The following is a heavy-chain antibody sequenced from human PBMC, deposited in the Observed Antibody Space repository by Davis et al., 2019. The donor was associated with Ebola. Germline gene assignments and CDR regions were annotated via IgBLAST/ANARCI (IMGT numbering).Heavy chain of an antibody. CDR2: INPSGGST. J-gene: IGHJ4*02. V-gene: IGHV1-46*01. CDR1: GYIFTAFY. CDR3: ARGELELPFDY. D-gene: IGHD1-7*01. Sequence: ASVKVSCKGSGYIFTAFYLHWVRQAPGQGLEWMGIINPSGGSTRYAQKFQGRVTMTRDTSTSTVYMELSSLRSEDTAVYYCARGELELPFDYWGQGTLVTVSS.